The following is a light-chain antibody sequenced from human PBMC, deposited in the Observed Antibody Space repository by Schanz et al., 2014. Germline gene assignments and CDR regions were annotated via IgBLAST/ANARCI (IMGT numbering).Light chain of an antibody. CDR1: QNVASY. CDR2: DAS. Sequence: EIVLTQSPATLSLSPGERATLSCRASQNVASYLAWYQQRPGRAPRLLIYDASNRATGIPARFSGSGSGTDFTLTINSLEPEDFAVYYCQQRSIWPLTFGGGTKVEIK. V-gene: IGKV3-11*01. J-gene: IGKJ4*01. CDR3: QQRSIWPLT.